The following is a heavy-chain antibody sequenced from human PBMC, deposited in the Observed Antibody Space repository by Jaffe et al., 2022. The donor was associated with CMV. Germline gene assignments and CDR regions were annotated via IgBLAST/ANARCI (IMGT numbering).Heavy chain of an antibody. CDR2: FYDSGST. D-gene: IGHD2-2*01. CDR3: ARQIVVVPPAVGVFDY. CDR1: GASINSYY. Sequence: QVQLQESGPGLVKPSETLSLTCTVSGASINSYYWNWIRQPPGKGLEWIGFFYDSGSTKYNPSLKSRVTISVDTSKNQVSLKLTSVTAADTAVYYCARQIVVVPPAVGVFDYWGQGALVTVSS. V-gene: IGHV4-59*01. J-gene: IGHJ4*02.